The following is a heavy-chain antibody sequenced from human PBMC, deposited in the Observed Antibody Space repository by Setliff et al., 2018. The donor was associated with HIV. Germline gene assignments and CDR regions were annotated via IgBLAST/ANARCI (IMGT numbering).Heavy chain of an antibody. V-gene: IGHV3-23*01. J-gene: IGHJ4*02. CDR2: VSASDGRT. Sequence: GESLRLSCAASGFTFSSYAMSWVRQAPGKGLEWVSAVSASDGRTYYADSVKGRFTVSRDNSKSTLYLHMNSLRAEDTAVYYCARDLPYNYGHAGLDYWGLGTLVTVSS. D-gene: IGHD5-18*01. CDR3: ARDLPYNYGHAGLDY. CDR1: GFTFSSYA.